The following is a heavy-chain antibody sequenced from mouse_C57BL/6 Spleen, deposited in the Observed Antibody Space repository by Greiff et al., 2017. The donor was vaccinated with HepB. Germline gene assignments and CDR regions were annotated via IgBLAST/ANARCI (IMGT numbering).Heavy chain of an antibody. CDR2: IDPSDSYT. CDR1: GYTFTSYW. Sequence: QVQLQHPGAELVRPGTSVKLSCKASGYTFTSYWMHWVKQRPGQGLEWIGVIDPSDSYTNYNQKFKGKATLTVDTSSSTAYMQLSSLTSEDSAVYYCARGAYYSNYVGFDYWGQGTTLTVSS. CDR3: ARGAYYSNYVGFDY. D-gene: IGHD2-5*01. J-gene: IGHJ2*01. V-gene: IGHV1-59*01.